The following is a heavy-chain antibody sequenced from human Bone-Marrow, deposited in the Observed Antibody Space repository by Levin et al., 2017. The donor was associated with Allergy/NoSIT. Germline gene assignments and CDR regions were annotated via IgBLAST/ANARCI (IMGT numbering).Heavy chain of an antibody. D-gene: IGHD3-9*01. CDR3: ARHGSDILSGDDY. CDR2: IYSGGST. Sequence: PGRGLEWIGTIYSGGSTYFNPSLKSRITISIDTSKNQFSLKLSSVTAADTAVYYCARHGSDILSGDDYWGQGTLVTVSS. J-gene: IGHJ4*02. V-gene: IGHV4-39*01.